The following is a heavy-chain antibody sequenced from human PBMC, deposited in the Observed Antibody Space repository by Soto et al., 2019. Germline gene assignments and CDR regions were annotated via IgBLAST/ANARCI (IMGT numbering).Heavy chain of an antibody. CDR1: GYTFSNYA. V-gene: IGHV1-18*01. CDR3: ARDRVYTGGSDADY. D-gene: IGHD2-8*02. Sequence: TVSVSCKTSGYTFSNYAISWVRQAPGQGLEWMGWINTGSGYTNYAHDRVTMTKDASTYTAYLEVTSLRSDDTAIYYCARDRVYTGGSDADYWGQGTLVTVSS. CDR2: INTGSGYT. J-gene: IGHJ4*02.